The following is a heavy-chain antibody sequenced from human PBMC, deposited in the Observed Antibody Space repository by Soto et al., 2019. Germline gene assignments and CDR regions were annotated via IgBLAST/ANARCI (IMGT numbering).Heavy chain of an antibody. D-gene: IGHD3-22*01. CDR1: GFTFSGHG. V-gene: IGHV3-30*18. CDR3: TKEFRHDNWFFEH. CDR2: IGSDGTVS. J-gene: IGHJ4*02. Sequence: GGSLRLSCAVSGFTFSGHGMQWVRQAPGKGLEWVAVIGSDGTVSHYTDSVKGRFTVSRDNSRDTLYLQMNSLRVEDTAVYYCTKEFRHDNWFFEHWGQGTLVTVSS.